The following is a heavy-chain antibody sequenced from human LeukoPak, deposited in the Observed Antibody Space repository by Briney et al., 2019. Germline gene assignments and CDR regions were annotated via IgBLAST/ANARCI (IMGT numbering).Heavy chain of an antibody. CDR3: AREARLGCSGGSCFNDAFDI. D-gene: IGHD2-15*01. J-gene: IGHJ3*02. CDR2: INPNSGGT. V-gene: IGHV1-2*06. Sequence: GASVKVSCKASGYTFTGYYMHWVRLAPGQGREWMGRINPNSGGTNYAQKFQGRVTMTRDTSISTAYMELSRLRSDDTAVYYCAREARLGCSGGSCFNDAFDIWGQGTMVTVSS. CDR1: GYTFTGYY.